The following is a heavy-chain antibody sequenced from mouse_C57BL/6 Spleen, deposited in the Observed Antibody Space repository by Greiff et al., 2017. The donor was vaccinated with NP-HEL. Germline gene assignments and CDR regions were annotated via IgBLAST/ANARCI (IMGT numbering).Heavy chain of an antibody. Sequence: VQLKESGPGLVKPSQSLSLTCSVTGYSITSGYYWNWIRQFPGNKLEWMGYISYDGSNNYNPSLKNRISITRDTSKNQFFLKLNSVTTEDTATYYCARFPIYYGNYYAMDYWGQGTSVTVSS. CDR2: ISYDGSN. CDR3: ARFPIYYGNYYAMDY. D-gene: IGHD2-1*01. J-gene: IGHJ4*01. CDR1: GYSITSGYY. V-gene: IGHV3-6*01.